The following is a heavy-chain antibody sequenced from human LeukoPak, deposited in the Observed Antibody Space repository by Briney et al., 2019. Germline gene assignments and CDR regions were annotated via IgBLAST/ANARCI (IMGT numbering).Heavy chain of an antibody. Sequence: GGSVPLSRLASGCTLSSYARSWVRRAPGKGLEWVSAISGSGGSTYYADSVKGRFTISRDNSKNTLYLQMNSLRAEDTAVYYCAKVGLLGGGYNWFDPWGQGTLVTVSS. CDR1: GCTLSSYA. V-gene: IGHV3-23*01. CDR2: ISGSGGST. J-gene: IGHJ5*02. D-gene: IGHD3-22*01. CDR3: AKVGLLGGGYNWFDP.